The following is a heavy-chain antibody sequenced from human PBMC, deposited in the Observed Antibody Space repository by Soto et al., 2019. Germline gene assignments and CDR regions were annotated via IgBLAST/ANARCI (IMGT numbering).Heavy chain of an antibody. CDR3: ASGFGVVIDYFDY. D-gene: IGHD3-3*01. CDR2: IYYSGST. V-gene: IGHV4-30-4*01. J-gene: IGHJ4*02. CDR1: GGSISSGDYY. Sequence: QVQLQGSGPGLVKPSQTLSLTCTVSGGSISSGDYYWSWIRQPPGKGLEWIGYIYYSGSTYYNPSLKSRVTISVDTSKNQFSLKLRSVTAADTAVYYCASGFGVVIDYFDYWGQGTLVTVSS.